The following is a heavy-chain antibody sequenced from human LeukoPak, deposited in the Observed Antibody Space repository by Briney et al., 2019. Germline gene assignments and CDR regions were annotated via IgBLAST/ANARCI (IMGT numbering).Heavy chain of an antibody. CDR3: AKYKVAVPGAFDH. Sequence: AGSLSLSCVVSEFTFSSYPMTWVRQPPPKGLLWVSAISVSGDDTYYADSVKGRFTISRDNSKNTLYLQMNSLRAADTAVYYCAKYKVAVPGAFDHWGQGTLVTVSS. D-gene: IGHD1-1*01. CDR1: EFTFSSYP. CDR2: ISVSGDDT. J-gene: IGHJ5*02. V-gene: IGHV3-23*01.